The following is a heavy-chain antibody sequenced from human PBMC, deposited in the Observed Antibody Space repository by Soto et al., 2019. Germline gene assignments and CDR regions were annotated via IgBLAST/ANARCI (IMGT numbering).Heavy chain of an antibody. CDR2: ISGSGGST. CDR3: AKDVGSYSSGWPQDY. CDR1: GFTFSSYA. J-gene: IGHJ4*02. Sequence: GGSLRLSCAASGFTFSSYAMSWVRQAPGKGLEWVSAISGSGGSTYYADSVKGRFTISRDNSKNTLYLQMNSLRAEDTAVYYCAKDVGSYSSGWPQDYWGQGTLVTVSS. D-gene: IGHD6-19*01. V-gene: IGHV3-23*01.